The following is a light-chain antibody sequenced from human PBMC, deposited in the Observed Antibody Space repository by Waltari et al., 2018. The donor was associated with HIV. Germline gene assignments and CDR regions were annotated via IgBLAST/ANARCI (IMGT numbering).Light chain of an antibody. CDR3: QSFDSSLSRWV. Sequence: QSALTHPPSVSGAPGQTVTMSCTGVSYHLGIFSAVHWSQHLPGAAPKRLISADYNRPAGVPDRFSGSKSGASASLTITGLQAEDEADYYCQSFDSSLSRWVFGGGTKLTVL. V-gene: IGLV1-40*01. CDR2: ADY. CDR1: SYHLGIFSA. J-gene: IGLJ3*02.